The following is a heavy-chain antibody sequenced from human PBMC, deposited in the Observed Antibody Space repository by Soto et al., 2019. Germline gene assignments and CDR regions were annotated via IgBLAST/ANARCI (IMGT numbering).Heavy chain of an antibody. CDR2: INAGNGNT. J-gene: IGHJ3*02. Sequence: ASVKLSCKASGYTFTSYAMHWVRQAPGQRLEWMGWINAGNGNTKYSQKFQGRVTMTRNTSISTAYMELSSLRSEDTAVYYCARYCSGGSCFGGNDAFDIWGQGTMVTVSS. V-gene: IGHV1-3*01. D-gene: IGHD2-15*01. CDR3: ARYCSGGSCFGGNDAFDI. CDR1: GYTFTSYA.